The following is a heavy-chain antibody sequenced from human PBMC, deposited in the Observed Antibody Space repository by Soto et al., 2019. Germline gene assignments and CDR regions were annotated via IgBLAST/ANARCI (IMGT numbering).Heavy chain of an antibody. CDR3: ANMRGFFDF. CDR1: AFRCSSYI. CDR2: ITGSGNNT. J-gene: IGHJ4*02. Sequence: PGGSLRLSCAASAAFRCSSYIMRGGRETGGEVVGWVYAITGSGNNTYYAASVEGRFTISRHNSKDTHYLQMRSLRAEDTAIYYCANMRGFFDFWGQGTLVTVSS. V-gene: IGHV3-23*01.